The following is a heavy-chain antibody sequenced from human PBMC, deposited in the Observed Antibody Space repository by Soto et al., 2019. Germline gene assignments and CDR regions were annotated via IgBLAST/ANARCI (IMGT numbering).Heavy chain of an antibody. J-gene: IGHJ4*02. CDR1: GGTFSSYA. CDR2: IIPIFGTA. CDR3: ARPVSQRVAGDYYFDY. D-gene: IGHD6-19*01. V-gene: IGHV1-69*13. Sequence: EASVKVSCKASGGTFSSYAISWVRQAPGQGLEWMGGIIPIFGTANYAQKFQGRVTITADESTSTAYMELSSLRSEDTAVYYCARPVSQRVAGDYYFDYWGQGTLVTVSS.